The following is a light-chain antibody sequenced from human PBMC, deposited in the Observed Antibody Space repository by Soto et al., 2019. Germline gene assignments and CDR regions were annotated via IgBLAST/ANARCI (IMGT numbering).Light chain of an antibody. CDR3: QQRYRWPET. Sequence: EIVLTQSPGTLSLSPGERATLSCRASQSVTNFLAWYQQKPGQSPSLLIYNASHRATGIPARFSGSGSGTDFTLTIRSLEPEDFAVYYCQQRYRWPETFGQGTKVDIK. V-gene: IGKV3-11*01. J-gene: IGKJ1*01. CDR1: QSVTNF. CDR2: NAS.